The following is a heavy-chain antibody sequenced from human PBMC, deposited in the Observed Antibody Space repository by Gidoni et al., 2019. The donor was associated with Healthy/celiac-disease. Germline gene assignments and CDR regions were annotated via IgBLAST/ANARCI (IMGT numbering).Heavy chain of an antibody. J-gene: IGHJ1*01. D-gene: IGHD3-22*01. V-gene: IGHV3-33*01. CDR3: ARAPYYYDSSGYPAEYFQH. CDR1: GFTFRSSA. Sequence: QVQLVASGGGVVQPGRSRRLSCAASGFTFRSSAMHWVRQAPGKGLEWVAVIWYDGSNKYYADSVKGRFTISRDNSKNTLYLQMNSLRAEDTAVYYCARAPYYYDSSGYPAEYFQHWGQGTLVTVSS. CDR2: IWYDGSNK.